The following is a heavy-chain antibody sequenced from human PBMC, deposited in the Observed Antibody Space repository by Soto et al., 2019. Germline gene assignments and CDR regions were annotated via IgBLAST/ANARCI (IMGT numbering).Heavy chain of an antibody. Sequence: VGSLRLSCAASGFTFSSYWMSCVRQAPGKGLEWVANIKEDGSEKYYVDSVKGRFTISRDNAKNSLYLQMNSLRAEDTAVYYCARVGLTIFGVVRGMDVWGQGTTVTVSS. CDR3: ARVGLTIFGVVRGMDV. D-gene: IGHD3-3*01. CDR1: GFTFSSYW. V-gene: IGHV3-7*01. CDR2: IKEDGSEK. J-gene: IGHJ6*02.